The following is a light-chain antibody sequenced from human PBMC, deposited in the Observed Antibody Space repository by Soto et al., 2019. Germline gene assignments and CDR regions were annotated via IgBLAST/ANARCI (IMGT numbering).Light chain of an antibody. J-gene: IGKJ3*01. Sequence: IVLTQSPATLSLSPGERATLSCRASQSVSSYLAWYQQKPGQAPRLLIYDASKRATGIPARFSGSGSGTDFTLTISRLEPEDFAVYYCQQRSDWPPLFTFGPGTKVDIK. V-gene: IGKV3-11*01. CDR2: DAS. CDR1: QSVSSY. CDR3: QQRSDWPPLFT.